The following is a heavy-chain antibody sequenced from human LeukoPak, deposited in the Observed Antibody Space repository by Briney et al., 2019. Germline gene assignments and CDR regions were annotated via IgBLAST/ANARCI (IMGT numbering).Heavy chain of an antibody. CDR3: AIWFGELYDAFDI. CDR2: IYTSGST. Sequence: SETLSLTCTVSGGSISSGSYYWSWIRQPAGKGLEWIGRIYTSGSTNYNPSLKSRVTISVDTSKNQFSLKLSSVTAADTAVYYCAIWFGELYDAFDIWGQGTMVTVSS. CDR1: GGSISSGSYY. J-gene: IGHJ3*02. V-gene: IGHV4-61*02. D-gene: IGHD3-10*01.